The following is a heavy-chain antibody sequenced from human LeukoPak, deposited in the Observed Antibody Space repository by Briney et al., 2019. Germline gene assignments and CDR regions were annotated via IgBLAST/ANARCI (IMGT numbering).Heavy chain of an antibody. CDR2: NYYSGST. CDR1: GGSISSSSYY. D-gene: IGHD3-3*01. Sequence: PSETLSLTCTVSGGSISSSSYYWGWIRQPPGKGLEWIGSNYYSGSTYYNPSLKSRVTISVDTSKNQFSLKLSSVTAADTAVYYCAGHQYDFWSVFIWGQGTMVTVSS. CDR3: AGHQYDFWSVFI. J-gene: IGHJ3*02. V-gene: IGHV4-39*01.